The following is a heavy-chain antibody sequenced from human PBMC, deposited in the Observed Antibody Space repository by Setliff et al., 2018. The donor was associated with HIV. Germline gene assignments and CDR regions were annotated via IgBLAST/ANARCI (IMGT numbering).Heavy chain of an antibody. J-gene: IGHJ3*01. V-gene: IGHV1-69*10. CDR3: ARDDGGYNYAEAFDV. CDR1: GYTFNTHA. CDR2: IIPVRGLA. Sequence: ASVKVSCKASGYTFNTHAFSWVRQAPGQRLEWMGGIIPVRGLANYAQNFQGRVTITADASASTAYMELRSLRSDDTAVYYCARDDGGYNYAEAFDVWGQGTMVTVSS. D-gene: IGHD3-16*01.